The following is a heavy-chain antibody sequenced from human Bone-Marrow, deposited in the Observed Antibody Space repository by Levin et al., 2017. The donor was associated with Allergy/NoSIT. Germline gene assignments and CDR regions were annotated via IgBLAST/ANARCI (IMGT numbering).Heavy chain of an antibody. CDR1: GFTFSSYG. CDR2: ISYDGSNK. Sequence: PGGSLRLSCAASGFTFSSYGMHWVRQAPGKGLEWVAVISYDGSNKYYADSVKGRFTISRDNSKNTLYLQMNSLRAEDTAVYYCAKDQPSPGLLWFGVLDFDYWGQGTLVTVSS. J-gene: IGHJ4*02. CDR3: AKDQPSPGLLWFGVLDFDY. V-gene: IGHV3-30*18. D-gene: IGHD3-10*01.